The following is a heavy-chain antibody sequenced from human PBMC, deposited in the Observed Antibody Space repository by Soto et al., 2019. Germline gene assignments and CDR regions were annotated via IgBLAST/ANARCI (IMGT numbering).Heavy chain of an antibody. J-gene: IGHJ5*02. CDR1: GFTFSSFW. V-gene: IGHV3-7*01. CDR3: ANLPPRVVVALAEFPS. D-gene: IGHD2-21*01. CDR2: IIQDGSEK. Sequence: PGGSLRLSCAASGFTFSSFWMSWARQAPGKGLEGVANIIQDGSEKYYVDSVRGRFTISRDNAKNSLYLQINRLRVEDTAVYYCANLPPRVVVALAEFPSWGQGSLVTVSS.